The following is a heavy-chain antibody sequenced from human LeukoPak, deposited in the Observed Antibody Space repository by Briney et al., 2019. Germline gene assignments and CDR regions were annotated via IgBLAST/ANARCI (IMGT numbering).Heavy chain of an antibody. CDR1: GDSVSSNSAA. CDR3: ARDPGIAVAGTTQIMDV. V-gene: IGHV6-1*01. Sequence: SQTLSLTCAISGDSVSSNSAAWNWIRQSPSRGLEWLGRTYYRSKWYNDYAVSVKSRITINPDTSKNQFSLQLNSVTPEDTAVYYCARDPGIAVAGTTQIMDVWGKGTTVTVSS. D-gene: IGHD6-19*01. CDR2: TYYRSKWYN. J-gene: IGHJ6*03.